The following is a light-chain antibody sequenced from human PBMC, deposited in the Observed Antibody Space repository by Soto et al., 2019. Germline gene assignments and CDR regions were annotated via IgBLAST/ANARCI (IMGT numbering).Light chain of an antibody. V-gene: IGKV3-20*01. Sequence: EIVLTQSSGALSLSPKEKNTLSCKDSQSVSSSYLAWYQQKPGQAPRLLIYGASSRATGIPDMFSGSGSGAGFTLTISRLELEDFAVYFCQQYGSSPPFTFGQGTKVDIK. CDR3: QQYGSSPPFT. CDR2: GAS. CDR1: QSVSSSY. J-gene: IGKJ2*01.